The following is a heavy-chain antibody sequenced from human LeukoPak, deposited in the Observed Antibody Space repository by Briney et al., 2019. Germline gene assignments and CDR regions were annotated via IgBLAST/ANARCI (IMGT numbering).Heavy chain of an antibody. CDR3: ARREWFVELSPFDV. CDR1: GGSIISTNW. CDR2: IYYSGST. D-gene: IGHD3-10*01. V-gene: IGHV4-4*02. J-gene: IGHJ3*01. Sequence: SETLSLTCAVSGGSIISTNWWCLLRQPPGQGLEWIGYIYYSGSTNYNPSLKSRVTISVDTYKNQFSLKLSSVTAADTALYYCARREWFVELSPFDVWGQGTMVTVSS.